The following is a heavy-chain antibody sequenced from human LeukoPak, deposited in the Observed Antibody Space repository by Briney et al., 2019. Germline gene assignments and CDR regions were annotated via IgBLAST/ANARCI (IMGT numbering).Heavy chain of an antibody. J-gene: IGHJ6*02. Sequence: SGGSLRLSCAASGFTFSSYWMHWVRQAPGKGLVWVSRINSDGSSTSYADSVKGRFTISRDNAKNTLYLQMNSLRAEDTAVYYAIAAAGSYYYYYGMDVWGQGTTVTVSS. CDR1: GFTFSSYW. CDR3: IAAAGSYYYYYGMDV. V-gene: IGHV3-74*01. CDR2: INSDGSST. D-gene: IGHD6-13*01.